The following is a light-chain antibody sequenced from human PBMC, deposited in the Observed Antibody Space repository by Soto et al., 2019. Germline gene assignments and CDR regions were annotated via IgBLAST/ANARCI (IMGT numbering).Light chain of an antibody. Sequence: EIVLTQSPATLSLSPGERATLSCRASQSVSSYLAWYQQKPGQAPRLLIYDAPNRATGIPARFSGSESGTDFTLTISSLEPEDFAVYYCQQRSNWPPETFGQGTKVEIK. V-gene: IGKV3-11*01. J-gene: IGKJ1*01. CDR1: QSVSSY. CDR3: QQRSNWPPET. CDR2: DAP.